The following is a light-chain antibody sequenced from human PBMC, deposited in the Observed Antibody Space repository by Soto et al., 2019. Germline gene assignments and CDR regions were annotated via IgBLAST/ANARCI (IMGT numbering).Light chain of an antibody. CDR1: QSVSSN. V-gene: IGKV3-15*01. Sequence: EIVMTQSPATRSVSPGERATLSCRASQSVSSNLAWYQQKPGQAPRLLIYGASTRATGIPDRFSGSGSGTEFTLTISRLEPEDFAVYYCHQYGMSPPYTFGPGTKVDIK. J-gene: IGKJ3*01. CDR3: HQYGMSPPYT. CDR2: GAS.